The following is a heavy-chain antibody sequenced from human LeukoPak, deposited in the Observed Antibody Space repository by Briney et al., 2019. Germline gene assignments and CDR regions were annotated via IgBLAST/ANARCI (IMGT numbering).Heavy chain of an antibody. Sequence: PSGTLSLTCAVSGGSISSSNWWRWVRQPPGKGREWIGGIYHSGSTNYNPSLKSRVTISVDKSKNQFSLKLSSVTAADTAVYYCARDLPDYDILTGYYAYFDYWGQGTLVTVSS. D-gene: IGHD3-9*01. J-gene: IGHJ4*02. CDR1: GGSISSSNW. CDR2: IYHSGST. CDR3: ARDLPDYDILTGYYAYFDY. V-gene: IGHV4-4*02.